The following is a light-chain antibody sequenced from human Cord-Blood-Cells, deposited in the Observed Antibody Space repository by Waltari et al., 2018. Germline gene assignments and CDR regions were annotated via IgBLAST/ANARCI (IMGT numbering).Light chain of an antibody. CDR2: RAS. CDR1: QSVLYSSNNKNY. J-gene: IGKJ1*01. CDR3: QQYYSTPWT. Sequence: DIVMTQSPDSLAVSLGERATINCKSSQSVLYSSNNKNYLAWYQQKPGQPHKLLIYRASTRESGVPDRFSGSGSGTDFTLTISSLQAEDVAVYYCQQYYSTPWTFGQGTKVEIK. V-gene: IGKV4-1*01.